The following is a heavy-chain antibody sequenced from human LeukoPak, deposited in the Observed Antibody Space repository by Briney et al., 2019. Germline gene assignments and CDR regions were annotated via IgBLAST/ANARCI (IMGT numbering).Heavy chain of an antibody. CDR1: GLTFSSYG. CDR3: AKDPDASGWYRFDY. Sequence: GGSLRLSCAASGLTFSSYGMHWVRQAPGKGLEWVAFIPYDGSNKYYTDSVKGRFTISRDNSKNTLYLQMNSLRAEDTAVYYCAKDPDASGWYRFDYWGQGTLVTVSS. V-gene: IGHV3-30*02. J-gene: IGHJ4*02. CDR2: IPYDGSNK. D-gene: IGHD6-19*01.